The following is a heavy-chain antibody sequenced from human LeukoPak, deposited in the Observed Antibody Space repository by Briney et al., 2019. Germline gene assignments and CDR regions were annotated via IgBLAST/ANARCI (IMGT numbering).Heavy chain of an antibody. CDR2: INAGNGNT. D-gene: IGHD4-23*01. V-gene: IGHV1-3*01. J-gene: IGHJ4*02. Sequence: ASVKVSCKASGYTFTSYAMHWVRQAPGQRLEWMGWINAGNGNTKYSQKFQGRVTMTRDTSTSTVYMELSSLRSEDTAVYYCARDPLGGNSDYWGQGALVTVSS. CDR3: ARDPLGGNSDY. CDR1: GYTFTSYA.